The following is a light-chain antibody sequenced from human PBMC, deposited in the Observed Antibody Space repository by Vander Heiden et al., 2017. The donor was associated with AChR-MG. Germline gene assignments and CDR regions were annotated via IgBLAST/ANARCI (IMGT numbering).Light chain of an antibody. V-gene: IGKV1-39*01. J-gene: IGKJ4*01. CDR1: QNIRTY. CDR2: ATS. Sequence: DIRMTQSPSSLSASVGDRVTITCRASQNIRTYLNWYQQKPGKAPNLLIYATSSLQTGVPSRFSGSGSGTDFTLTISNLQPEDLATYYCQESDNSPGITFGGGTKVEIK. CDR3: QESDNSPGIT.